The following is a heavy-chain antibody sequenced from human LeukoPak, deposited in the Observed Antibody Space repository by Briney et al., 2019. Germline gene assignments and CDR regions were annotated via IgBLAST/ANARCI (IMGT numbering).Heavy chain of an antibody. D-gene: IGHD2/OR15-2a*01. CDR3: ARDPQDYVLWFDP. CDR1: GGNFSTFA. J-gene: IGHJ5*02. CDR2: IIPILNIA. Sequence: ASVKVSCKASGGNFSTFALSWVRQAPGQGLEWMGKIIPILNIANYAQKFQGRATITADKSTTTTYLEVSSLSSEDTAVYYCARDPQDYVLWFDPWGQGTLVTVSS. V-gene: IGHV1-69*04.